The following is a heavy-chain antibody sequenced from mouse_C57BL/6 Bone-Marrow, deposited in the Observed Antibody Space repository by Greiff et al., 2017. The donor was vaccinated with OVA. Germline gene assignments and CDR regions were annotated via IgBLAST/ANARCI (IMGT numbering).Heavy chain of an antibody. CDR2: IHPSDSDT. V-gene: IGHV1-74*01. Sequence: VQLQQPGAELVKPGASVKVSCKASGYTFTSYWMHWVKQRPGQGLEWIGMIHPSDSDTNYTQKFKGKATLTVDKSSSTAYMQLSSLTSEDSAVYYCAAHYGSSPAWFAYWGQGTLVTVSA. J-gene: IGHJ3*01. D-gene: IGHD1-1*01. CDR1: GYTFTSYW. CDR3: AAHYGSSPAWFAY.